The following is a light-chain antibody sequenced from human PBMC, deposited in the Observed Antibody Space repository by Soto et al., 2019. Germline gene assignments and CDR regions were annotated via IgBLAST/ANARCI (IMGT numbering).Light chain of an antibody. Sequence: QPALTQPASVSGSPGQSITIACTGTSSDVGSYNLVSWYQQHPGKAPKLMIYEGSKRPSGVSNRFSGSKSGNTASLTISGLQAEDEADYYCCSYAGSSTPYVFGTRTKVTVL. CDR3: CSYAGSSTPYV. V-gene: IGLV2-23*01. J-gene: IGLJ1*01. CDR2: EGS. CDR1: SSDVGSYNL.